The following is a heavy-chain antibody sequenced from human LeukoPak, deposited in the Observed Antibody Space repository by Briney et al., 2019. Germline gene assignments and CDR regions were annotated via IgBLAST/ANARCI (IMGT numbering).Heavy chain of an antibody. Sequence: GGSLRLSCAASGFTFSSDAMSWIRQAPGKGLEWVSAISGSGGSTYYADSVKGRFTISRDNSKNTLYLQMNSLRAEDTAVYYCAKDDDLVVPAAISFDYWGQGTLVTVSS. CDR3: AKDDDLVVPAAISFDY. CDR1: GFTFSSDA. V-gene: IGHV3-23*01. CDR2: ISGSGGST. J-gene: IGHJ4*02. D-gene: IGHD2-2*01.